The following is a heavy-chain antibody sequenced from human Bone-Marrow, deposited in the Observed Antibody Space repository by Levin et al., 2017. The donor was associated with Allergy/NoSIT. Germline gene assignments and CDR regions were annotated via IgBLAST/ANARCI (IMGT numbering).Heavy chain of an antibody. CDR2: IYAGGST. D-gene: IGHD6-13*01. CDR3: AGHPHNIAAADY. V-gene: IGHV3-53*01. J-gene: IGHJ4*02. Sequence: GGSLRLSCAASGFTVSSNYMSWVRQAPGKGLEWVSVIYAGGSTYYADSVKGRFTISRDNSKNTLYLQMNSLRAEDTAVYYCAGHPHNIAAADYWGQGTLVTVSS. CDR1: GFTVSSNY.